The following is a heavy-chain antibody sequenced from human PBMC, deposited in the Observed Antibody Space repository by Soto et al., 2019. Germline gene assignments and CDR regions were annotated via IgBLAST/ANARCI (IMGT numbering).Heavy chain of an antibody. CDR2: MNPNSGNT. Sequence: QVQLVQSGAEVKTPGASVKVSCKASGYTFASYDINWVRQVPGQGLEWMGWMNPNSGNTGFAQKFQGRLTLTRDTALTIAHMELSSLRNEDTAVYYCARSDGYDFNWLDSWGQGTLVTVS. V-gene: IGHV1-8*01. D-gene: IGHD2-21*01. J-gene: IGHJ5*01. CDR1: GYTFASYD. CDR3: ARSDGYDFNWLDS.